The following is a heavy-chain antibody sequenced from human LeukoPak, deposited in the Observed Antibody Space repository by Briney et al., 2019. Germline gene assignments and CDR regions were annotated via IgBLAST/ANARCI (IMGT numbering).Heavy chain of an antibody. V-gene: IGHV1-69*04. Sequence: SVKVSCKASGGTFSSYAISWVRQAPGQGLEWMGRIIPILGIANYAQKFQGRVTITADKSTSTAYMELSSLRSEDTAVYYCANGGYCSSTSCYAFGMDVWGQGTTVTVSS. CDR2: IIPILGIA. CDR3: ANGGYCSSTSCYAFGMDV. D-gene: IGHD2-2*01. CDR1: GGTFSSYA. J-gene: IGHJ6*02.